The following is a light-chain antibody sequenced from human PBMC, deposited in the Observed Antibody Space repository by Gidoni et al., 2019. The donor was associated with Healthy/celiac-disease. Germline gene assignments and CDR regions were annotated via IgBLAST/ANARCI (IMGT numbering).Light chain of an antibody. J-gene: IGKJ1*01. Sequence: DIQMTQSPSTLSASVGYRVTITCRASQSISSFIAWYHQKPGKAPKLLIYKASSLESGVPARFSGSGSGTEFTLTISSLQPDDFAAYYCQQCNSYPWTFGQGTKVEIK. CDR2: KAS. V-gene: IGKV1-5*03. CDR1: QSISSF. CDR3: QQCNSYPWT.